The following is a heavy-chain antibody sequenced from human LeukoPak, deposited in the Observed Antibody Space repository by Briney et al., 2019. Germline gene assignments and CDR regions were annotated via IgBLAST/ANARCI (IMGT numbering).Heavy chain of an antibody. CDR3: ARVDGYSSSWTLLLYYGMDV. V-gene: IGHV3-64*01. D-gene: IGHD6-13*01. CDR2: ISSNGGST. J-gene: IGHJ6*02. Sequence: PGGSLRLSCAASGFTFSSYVMYWVRQAPGKGLEYVSAISSNGGSTYYANSVKGRFTISRDNSKNALYLQMGSLRAEDMAVYYCARVDGYSSSWTLLLYYGMDVWGQGTTVTVSS. CDR1: GFTFSSYV.